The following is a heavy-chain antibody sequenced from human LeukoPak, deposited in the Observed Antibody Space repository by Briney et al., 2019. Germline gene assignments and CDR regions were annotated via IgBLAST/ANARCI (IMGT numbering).Heavy chain of an antibody. CDR2: ISPDDSES. V-gene: IGHV5-51*01. CDR3: ARHEGSGSYYSY. CDR1: GYSITTYW. J-gene: IGHJ4*02. Sequence: GESLKISCKGAGYSITTYWIAGVGQMPGRGLEGWGIISPDDSESRYSPSFRGQVTISADKSTSTAYLQWSRLKASDTAIYYCARHEGSGSYYSYWGQGTLVTVSS. D-gene: IGHD1-26*01.